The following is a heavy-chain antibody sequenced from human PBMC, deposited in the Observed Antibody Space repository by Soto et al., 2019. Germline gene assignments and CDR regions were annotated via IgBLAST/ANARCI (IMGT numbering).Heavy chain of an antibody. V-gene: IGHV4-61*08. J-gene: IGHJ3*02. CDR3: ARGRGGWFITQLLNAFDI. D-gene: IGHD2-2*01. CDR2: IYYSGST. CDR1: GGSISSGGYY. Sequence: SETLSLTCTVSGGSISSGGYYWSWIRQHPGQGLEWIGYIYYSGSTNYNPSLKSRVTISVDTSKNRFSLKLSSVTAADTAVYYCARGRGGWFITQLLNAFDIWGQGTMVTVSS.